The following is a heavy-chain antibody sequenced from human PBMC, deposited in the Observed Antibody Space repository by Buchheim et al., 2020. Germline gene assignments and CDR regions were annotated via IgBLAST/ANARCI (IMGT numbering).Heavy chain of an antibody. V-gene: IGHV4-61*01. J-gene: IGHJ2*01. CDR3: ARDLSSGWYREGSNWYFDL. CDR2: IYYSGST. Sequence: QVQLQESGPGLVKPSETLSLTCTVSGGSVSSGSYYWSWIRQPPGTGLEWIGYIYYSGSTNYNPSLKSRVPISVDTSKNQFSLKLSSVTAADTAVYYCARDLSSGWYREGSNWYFDLWGRGTL. CDR1: GGSVSSGSYY. D-gene: IGHD6-19*01.